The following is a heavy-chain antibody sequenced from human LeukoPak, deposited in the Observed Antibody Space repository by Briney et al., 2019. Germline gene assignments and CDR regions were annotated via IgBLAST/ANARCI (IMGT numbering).Heavy chain of an antibody. Sequence: GASVEVSCKASGYTFTGYYMHWVRQAPGQGLEWMGWINPNSGGTNYAQKFQGRVTMTRDTSISTAYMELSRLRSDDTAVYYCARVMYSSSANWFDPWGQGTLVTVSS. D-gene: IGHD6-6*01. J-gene: IGHJ5*02. V-gene: IGHV1-2*02. CDR3: ARVMYSSSANWFDP. CDR1: GYTFTGYY. CDR2: INPNSGGT.